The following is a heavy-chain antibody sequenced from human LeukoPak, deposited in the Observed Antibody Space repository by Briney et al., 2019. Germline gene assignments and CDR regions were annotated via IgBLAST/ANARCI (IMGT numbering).Heavy chain of an antibody. V-gene: IGHV3-30*18. CDR1: GFTFYFYG. CDR2: LSYDGSNK. D-gene: IGHD3-10*01. Sequence: GGSLRLSCAASGFTFYFYGMHWVRQAPGKGLEWLAVLSYDGSNKYSADSVKGRFTISRDNSKNTLDLQMNTLSAEDTAIYYCAKSYYGSGSHRSFDIWGQGTMVTVSS. J-gene: IGHJ3*02. CDR3: AKSYYGSGSHRSFDI.